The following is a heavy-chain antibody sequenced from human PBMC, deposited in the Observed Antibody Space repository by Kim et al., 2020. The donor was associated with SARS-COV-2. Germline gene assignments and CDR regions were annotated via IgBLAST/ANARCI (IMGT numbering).Heavy chain of an antibody. J-gene: IGHJ4*02. Sequence: GGSLRLSCAASGFTFDDYAMHWVRQAPGKGLEWVSGISWNSGSIGYADSVKGRFTISRDNAKNSLYLQMNSLRAEDTALYYCAKDIQRRWELPVYWGQGT. CDR3: AKDIQRRWELPVY. V-gene: IGHV3-9*01. D-gene: IGHD1-26*01. CDR1: GFTFDDYA. CDR2: ISWNSGSI.